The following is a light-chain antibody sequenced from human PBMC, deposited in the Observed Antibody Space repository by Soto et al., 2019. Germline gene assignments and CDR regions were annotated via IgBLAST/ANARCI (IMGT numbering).Light chain of an antibody. J-gene: IGLJ2*01. CDR1: SSNIGAGYD. V-gene: IGLV1-40*01. CDR3: QSYDSSLRGVV. Sequence: QSVLTQPPSVSGAPGPRVTISCTGSSSNIGAGYDVHWYQQLPGTAPKLLIYGNSNRPSGVPDRFSGSKSGTSASLAITGLQAEDEADDYCQSYDSSLRGVVFGGGTKLTVL. CDR2: GNS.